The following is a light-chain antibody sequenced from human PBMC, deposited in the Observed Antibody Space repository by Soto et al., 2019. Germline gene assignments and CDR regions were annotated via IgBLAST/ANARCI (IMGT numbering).Light chain of an antibody. CDR2: GNS. Sequence: QSVLTQPPSVSGAPGQRATISCTGSSSNIGAGYDVHWYQQLPGTAPKLLIYGNSNRPSGVPDRFSGSKSGTSASLAITGLQAEDEADYYCQSYDSSLSGRVVFGGGTQLTVL. CDR1: SSNIGAGYD. V-gene: IGLV1-40*01. J-gene: IGLJ2*01. CDR3: QSYDSSLSGRVV.